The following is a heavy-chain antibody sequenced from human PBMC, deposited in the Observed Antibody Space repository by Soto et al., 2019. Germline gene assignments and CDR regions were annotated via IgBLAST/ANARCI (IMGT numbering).Heavy chain of an antibody. Sequence: ASVKVSCKASGGTFSSYAISWVRQAPGQGLEWMGGIIPIFGTANYAQKFQGRVTITADESTSTAYMELSSLRSEDTAVYYCARVVPAAIHYYYGMDVWGHGTTVTVSS. V-gene: IGHV1-69*13. D-gene: IGHD2-2*01. J-gene: IGHJ6*02. CDR1: GGTFSSYA. CDR3: ARVVPAAIHYYYGMDV. CDR2: IIPIFGTA.